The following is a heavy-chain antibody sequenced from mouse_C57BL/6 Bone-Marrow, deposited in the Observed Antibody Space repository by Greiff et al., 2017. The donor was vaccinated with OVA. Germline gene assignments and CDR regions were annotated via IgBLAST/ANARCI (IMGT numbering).Heavy chain of an antibody. CDR2: IHPNSGST. CDR3: ERSAYDYDFDY. Sequence: QVQLQQPGAELVKPGASVKLSCKASGYTFTSYWMHWVKQRPGQGLEWIGMIHPNSGSTNYNEKFKSKATLTVDKSSSTAYMQLSSLTSEDSAVYYCERSAYDYDFDYWGQGTTLTVSS. V-gene: IGHV1-64*01. D-gene: IGHD2-4*01. J-gene: IGHJ2*01. CDR1: GYTFTSYW.